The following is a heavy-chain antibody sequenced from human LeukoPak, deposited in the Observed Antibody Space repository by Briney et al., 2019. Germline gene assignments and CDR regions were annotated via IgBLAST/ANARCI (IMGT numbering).Heavy chain of an antibody. V-gene: IGHV4-30-4*01. D-gene: IGHD3-22*01. CDR2: IYYSGST. CDR3: ARESQYYDRSRYPDY. J-gene: IGHJ4*02. CDR1: GGSISSGDYY. Sequence: SQTLSLTCTVSGGSISSGDYYWSWIRQPPGKGLEWIGYIYYSGSTHYNPSLKSRVIISADMSKNQFSLKLSSVTAADTAVYYCARESQYYDRSRYPDYWGQGTLVTVSS.